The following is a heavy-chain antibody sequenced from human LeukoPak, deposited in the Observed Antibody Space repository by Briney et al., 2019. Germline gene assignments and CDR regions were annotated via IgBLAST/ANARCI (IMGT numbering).Heavy chain of an antibody. V-gene: IGHV3-53*01. CDR1: GFTVSSNY. D-gene: IGHD2-15*01. CDR3: VRGGESTWS. J-gene: IGHJ5*02. CDR2: IYSGGST. Sequence: GGSLRLSCAASGFTVSSNYMSWVRQAPGKGLEWVSVIYSGGSTYYADSVKGRFTISRDNAKTSLHLQMNSLRAEDTAVYYCVRGGESTWSWGQGTLVTVSS.